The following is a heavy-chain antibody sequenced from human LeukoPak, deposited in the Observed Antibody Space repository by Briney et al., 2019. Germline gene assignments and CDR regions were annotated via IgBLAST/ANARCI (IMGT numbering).Heavy chain of an antibody. Sequence: GGSLRLSCAASGFNLRSYGMHWVRQAPGKGLEWVAVISYDGSSKYYADSVKGRFTISRDNSKNTLFLQMNSLRAEDTAVYYCAKDTGSYTDYWGQGTLVTVSS. CDR1: GFNLRSYG. D-gene: IGHD1-26*01. J-gene: IGHJ4*02. CDR3: AKDTGSYTDY. CDR2: ISYDGSSK. V-gene: IGHV3-30*18.